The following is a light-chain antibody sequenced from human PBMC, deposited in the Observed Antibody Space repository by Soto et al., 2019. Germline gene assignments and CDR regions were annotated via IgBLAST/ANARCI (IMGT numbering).Light chain of an antibody. V-gene: IGKV3-15*01. CDR3: QQYNDWPRT. CDR1: QSINSN. Sequence: EIVMTQSPATLSVSPGERATLSCRANQSINSNLAWYQQRPGQAPSLLIYGASTRATGIPARFSGSGSGTEFTLTISSLQSEDFEVFYCQQYNDWPRTFGQGTKVEIK. CDR2: GAS. J-gene: IGKJ1*01.